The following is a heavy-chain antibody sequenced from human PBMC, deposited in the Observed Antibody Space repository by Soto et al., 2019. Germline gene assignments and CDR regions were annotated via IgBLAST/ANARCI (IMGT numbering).Heavy chain of an antibody. J-gene: IGHJ4*02. CDR2: ISSNGGST. CDR3: AADTVTGDY. Sequence: EVQLVESGGGLVQPGGSLRLSCAASGFTFSSYAMHWVRQAPGKGLEYVSAISSNGGSTYYANSVKGGFTISRDNSKNTLYLQMGSLRAEDMAVYYCAADTVTGDYWGQGTLVTVSS. D-gene: IGHD4-17*01. CDR1: GFTFSSYA. V-gene: IGHV3-64*01.